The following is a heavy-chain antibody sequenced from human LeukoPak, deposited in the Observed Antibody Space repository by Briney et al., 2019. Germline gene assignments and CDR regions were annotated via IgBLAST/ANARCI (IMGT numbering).Heavy chain of an antibody. CDR3: ARRVFQQQLAFDY. CDR2: IKQDGSEK. Sequence: GGSLRLSCAASGFTFSSYWMSWVRQAPGKGLEWVANIKQDGSEKYYVDSVKGRFTISRDNAKNSLYLQMSSLRAEDTAVCYCARRVFQQQLAFDYWGQGTLVTVSS. V-gene: IGHV3-7*01. CDR1: GFTFSSYW. J-gene: IGHJ4*02. D-gene: IGHD6-13*01.